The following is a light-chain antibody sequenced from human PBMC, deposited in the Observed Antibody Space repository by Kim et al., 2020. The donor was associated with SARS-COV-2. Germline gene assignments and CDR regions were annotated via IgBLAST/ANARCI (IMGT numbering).Light chain of an antibody. CDR1: SSDVGGYNY. J-gene: IGLJ3*02. Sequence: QSALTQPASVSGSPGQSITISCTGTSSDVGGYNYVSRYQQHPGKAPKLMIYDVSKRPSGVSNRFSGSKSGNTASLTISGLQAEDEADYYCSSYTSSSAEVFGGGTQLTVL. V-gene: IGLV2-14*01. CDR3: SSYTSSSAEV. CDR2: DVS.